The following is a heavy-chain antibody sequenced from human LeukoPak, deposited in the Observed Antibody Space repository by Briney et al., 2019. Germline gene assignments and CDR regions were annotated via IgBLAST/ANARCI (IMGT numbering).Heavy chain of an antibody. CDR3: AKEQVLTIDY. D-gene: IGHD4-11*01. CDR1: GFTFSSYA. V-gene: IGHV3-23*01. CDR2: ISGSGGST. J-gene: IGHJ4*02. Sequence: PGGSLRLSCAASGFTFSSYAMSWVRQAPGKGLEWVSAISGSGGSTYYADSVKGRFTISRDNSKSTLYLQVISLRAEDTAVYYCAKEQVLTIDYWGQGTRVTVSS.